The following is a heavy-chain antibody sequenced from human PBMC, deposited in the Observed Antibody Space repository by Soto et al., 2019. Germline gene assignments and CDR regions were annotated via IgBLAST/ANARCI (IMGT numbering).Heavy chain of an antibody. J-gene: IGHJ6*02. Sequence: GGSLRLSCAVSGFTFSTYWMSWVRQAPGKGLEWVANIKQDGSEKYYVDSVKGRFTISRDNAKNSLYLLMNSLGAEDTAVYYCARGMVYDTADIIRYYYYGMDVWGQGTTVTVSS. CDR1: GFTFSTYW. V-gene: IGHV3-7*01. D-gene: IGHD2-8*01. CDR3: ARGMVYDTADIIRYYYYGMDV. CDR2: IKQDGSEK.